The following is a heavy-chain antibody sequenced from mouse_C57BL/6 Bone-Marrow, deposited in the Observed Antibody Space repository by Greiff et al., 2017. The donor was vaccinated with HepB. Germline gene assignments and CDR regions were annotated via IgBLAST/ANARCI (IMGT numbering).Heavy chain of an antibody. J-gene: IGHJ2*01. D-gene: IGHD2-4*01. CDR2: IDPSDSYT. V-gene: IGHV1-59*01. CDR1: GYTFTSYW. CDR3: ARWTISDYGDYFDY. Sequence: QVQLQQPGAELVRPGTSVKLSCKASGYTFTSYWMHWVKQRPGQDLEWIGVIDPSDSYTNYNQKFKGKATLTVDTSSSTAYMQLSSLTSEDSAVYYCARWTISDYGDYFDYWGQGTTLTVSS.